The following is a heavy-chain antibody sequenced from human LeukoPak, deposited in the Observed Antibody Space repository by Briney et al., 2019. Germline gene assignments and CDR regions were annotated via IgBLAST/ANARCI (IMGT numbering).Heavy chain of an antibody. Sequence: GGSLRLSCAASGFTFSSYAMSWVRQAPGKGLEWVSAISGSGGSTYYADSVKGRITISRDNSKNTLYLQMNSLRAEDTAVYYCAKDPDCSSTSCYGNWFDPWGQGTLVTVSS. CDR1: GFTFSSYA. D-gene: IGHD2-2*01. V-gene: IGHV3-23*01. CDR3: AKDPDCSSTSCYGNWFDP. CDR2: ISGSGGST. J-gene: IGHJ5*02.